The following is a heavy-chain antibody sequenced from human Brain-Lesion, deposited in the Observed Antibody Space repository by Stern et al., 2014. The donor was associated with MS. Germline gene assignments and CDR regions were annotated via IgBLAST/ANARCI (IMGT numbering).Heavy chain of an antibody. CDR1: GYTFIRYA. CDR2: INAVDDKT. V-gene: IGHV1-3*01. D-gene: IGHD3-22*01. J-gene: IGHJ4*02. CDR3: ARDDHRDSSGHYAPFDY. Sequence: QVQLVQSGAEVKKPGASVKVSCKASGYTFIRYAMQWVRQAPGQRLEWMGRINAVDDKTKYSHKFQGRFTITSDTSANTVYMELSSLRSEDTAVYYCARDDHRDSSGHYAPFDYWGQGTRVTVSS.